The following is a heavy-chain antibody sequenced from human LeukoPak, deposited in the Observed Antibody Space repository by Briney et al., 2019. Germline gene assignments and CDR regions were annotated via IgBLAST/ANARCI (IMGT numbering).Heavy chain of an antibody. CDR2: IYYSGST. V-gene: IGHV4-39*01. CDR3: ARRYGDYSCLDY. D-gene: IGHD4-17*01. Sequence: SETLSLTCTVSGGSISSSSYYWGWIRQPPGRGLGWIGSIYYSGSTYYNPSLKGRVTISVDTSKNQFSLKLSSVTAADTAVYYCARRYGDYSCLDYWGQGTLVTVSS. CDR1: GGSISSSSYY. J-gene: IGHJ4*02.